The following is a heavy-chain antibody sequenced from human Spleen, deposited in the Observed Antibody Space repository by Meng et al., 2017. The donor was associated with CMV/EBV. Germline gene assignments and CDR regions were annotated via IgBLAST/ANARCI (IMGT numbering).Heavy chain of an antibody. CDR1: GGAVSSVNYY. V-gene: IGHV4-61*01. CDR2: IYYTGNT. Sequence: SETLSLTCTVSGGAVSSVNYYWSWVRQSPGKGLEWIGCIYYTGNTDYNSSLRSRATISVNMSKNQFSLKLTSVTAADTAVYYCLTDGALGQGTLVTVSS. CDR3: LTDGA. D-gene: IGHD2-21*02. J-gene: IGHJ5*02.